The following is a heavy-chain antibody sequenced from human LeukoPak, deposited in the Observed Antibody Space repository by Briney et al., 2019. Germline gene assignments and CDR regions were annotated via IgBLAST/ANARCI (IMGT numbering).Heavy chain of an antibody. D-gene: IGHD5/OR15-5a*01. CDR2: IKNKPDGGTT. CDR3: STSRVGY. Sequence: GGSLRLSCAASGFTFTDAWMSWVRQAPGKGLEWVARIKNKPDGGTTGYAAPVKGRFTISRDDSKDMLYLQMNSLKTEDTAVYYCSTSRVGYWGQGTLVTVSS. CDR1: GFTFTDAW. V-gene: IGHV3-15*01. J-gene: IGHJ4*02.